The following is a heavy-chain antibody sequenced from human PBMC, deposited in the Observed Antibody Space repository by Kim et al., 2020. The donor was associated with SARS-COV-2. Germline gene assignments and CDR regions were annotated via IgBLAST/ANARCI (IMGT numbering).Heavy chain of an antibody. J-gene: IGHJ6*02. CDR3: AREVANYGSGSYSGPGYYGMDV. CDR2: INPSGGST. D-gene: IGHD3-10*01. CDR1: GYTFTSYY. Sequence: ASVKVSCKASGYTFTSYYMHWVRQAPGQGLEWMGIINPSGGSTSYAQKFQGRVTMTRDTSTSTVYMELSSLRSEDTAVYYCAREVANYGSGSYSGPGYYGMDVWGQGTTVTVSS. V-gene: IGHV1-46*01.